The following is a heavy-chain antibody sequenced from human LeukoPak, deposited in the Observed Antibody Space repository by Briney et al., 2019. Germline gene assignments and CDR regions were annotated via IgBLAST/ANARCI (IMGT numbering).Heavy chain of an antibody. CDR1: GFTFSSYA. D-gene: IGHD3-22*01. CDR3: ARYYYDSSGFTTRFDY. J-gene: IGHJ4*02. V-gene: IGHV3-23*01. Sequence: HPGGSLRLSCAASGFTFSSYAFNWVRQAPGKGLEWVSAITMSGGSTYYADSVKGRFTISRDNSKNTLYLQMNSLRAEDTAVYYCARYYYDSSGFTTRFDYWGQGTLVTVSS. CDR2: ITMSGGST.